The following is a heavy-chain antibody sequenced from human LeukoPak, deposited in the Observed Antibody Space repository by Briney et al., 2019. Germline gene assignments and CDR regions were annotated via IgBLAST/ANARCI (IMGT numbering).Heavy chain of an antibody. Sequence: PGGSLRLSCAASGFTFSSYSMDWVRQAPGKGLEWVSSISSSSSYIYYADSVKGRFTISRDNAKNSLYLQMNSLRAEDTAVYYCARMRSGSFGMDYWGQGTLVTVSS. J-gene: IGHJ4*02. CDR2: ISSSSSYI. V-gene: IGHV3-21*01. CDR1: GFTFSSYS. CDR3: ARMRSGSFGMDY. D-gene: IGHD1-26*01.